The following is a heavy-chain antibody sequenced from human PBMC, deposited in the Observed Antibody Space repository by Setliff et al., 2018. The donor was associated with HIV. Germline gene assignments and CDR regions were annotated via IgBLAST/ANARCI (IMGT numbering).Heavy chain of an antibody. CDR1: GYTFTNFA. CDR3: AREYKRYNFWSGSGFGRSWFDP. CDR2: IDTINGNI. J-gene: IGHJ5*02. V-gene: IGHV1-3*04. Sequence: ASVKVSCKASGYTFTNFAMYWVRQAPGQRPEWMGWIDTINGNIKYSQKFQGRVTITRDTSASTAYMELSSLRSEDTAVYYCAREYKRYNFWSGSGFGRSWFDPWGQGTLVTVSS. D-gene: IGHD3-3*01.